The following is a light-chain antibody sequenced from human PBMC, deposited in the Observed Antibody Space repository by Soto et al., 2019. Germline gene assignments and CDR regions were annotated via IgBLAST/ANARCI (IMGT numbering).Light chain of an antibody. J-gene: IGKJ1*01. CDR1: QTVDNIY. CDR3: QQYNNWPRT. Sequence: ENVLPQSPGTLSLSPGERATLSCMASQTVDNIYLAWYQQKPGQAPRLLIFGANRRATGIPDRFSGSGSGTEFTLTISSLQSEDVAVYYCQQYNNWPRTLGQGTKVDIK. CDR2: GAN. V-gene: IGKV3-20*01.